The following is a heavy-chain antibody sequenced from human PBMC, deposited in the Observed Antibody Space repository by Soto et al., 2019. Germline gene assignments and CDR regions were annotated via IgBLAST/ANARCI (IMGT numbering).Heavy chain of an antibody. J-gene: IGHJ4*02. CDR3: ARVYPGKSSQALYTSLDY. CDR1: GFTFSSYW. CDR2: IKQDGSEK. V-gene: IGHV3-7*01. Sequence: GGSLRLSCAASGFTFSSYWMSWVRQAPGKGLEWVANIKQDGSEKYYVDSVKGRFTISRDNAKNSLYLQMNSLRAEDTAVYYCARVYPGKSSQALYTSLDYWGQGTLVTVSS.